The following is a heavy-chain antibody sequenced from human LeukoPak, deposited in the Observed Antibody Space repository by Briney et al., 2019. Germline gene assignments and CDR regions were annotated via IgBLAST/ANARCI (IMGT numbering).Heavy chain of an antibody. V-gene: IGHV4-59*01. D-gene: IGHD1-14*01. CDR1: GGSISSYY. CDR3: AGVSHTEPFDY. Sequence: PSETLSLTCTVSGGSISSYYWSWIRQPPGKAREWIGDIYYSGSTNDNPSLTSRVTISVATSKTQFSLKLRSVTAADTAVYYCAGVSHTEPFDYWGQGTLVTVSS. J-gene: IGHJ4*02. CDR2: IYYSGST.